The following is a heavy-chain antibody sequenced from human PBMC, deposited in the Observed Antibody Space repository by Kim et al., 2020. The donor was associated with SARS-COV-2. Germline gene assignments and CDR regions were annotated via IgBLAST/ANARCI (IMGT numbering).Heavy chain of an antibody. CDR3: YGSGSSRGFAH. V-gene: IGHV3-74*01. D-gene: IGHD3-10*01. CDR2: RT. J-gene: IGHJ4*02. Sequence: RTFYAESLKGRHNISRDNAKDTLYLQMNSLRAEDTAVYYCYGSGSSRGFAHWGQGTQVTVSS.